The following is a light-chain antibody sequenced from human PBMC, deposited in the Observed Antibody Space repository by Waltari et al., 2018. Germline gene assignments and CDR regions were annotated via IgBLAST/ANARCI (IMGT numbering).Light chain of an antibody. Sequence: EIVMTQSPATLSVSPGERATLSCRASQSVSSNFAWYQQKPGQAPRLLIYGTSTRAAGIPARFSGSGSGTEFTLTISSLQSEDFAIYYCQQYNNWSPLIFGGGTKVEIK. CDR3: QQYNNWSPLI. CDR1: QSVSSN. J-gene: IGKJ4*01. CDR2: GTS. V-gene: IGKV3-15*01.